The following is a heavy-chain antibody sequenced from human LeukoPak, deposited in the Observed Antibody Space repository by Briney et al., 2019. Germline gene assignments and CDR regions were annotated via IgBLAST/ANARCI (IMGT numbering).Heavy chain of an antibody. CDR3: ARHAGRGNSYGSFYFDY. CDR1: GGSISSSNW. Sequence: SETLSLTCAVSGGSISSSNWWSWVRQPPGKGLEWIGEIYHSGSTNYNPSLKSRVTISVDKSKNQFSLKLSSVTAADTAVYYCARHAGRGNSYGSFYFDYWGQGTLVTVSS. CDR2: IYHSGST. D-gene: IGHD5-18*01. J-gene: IGHJ4*02. V-gene: IGHV4-4*02.